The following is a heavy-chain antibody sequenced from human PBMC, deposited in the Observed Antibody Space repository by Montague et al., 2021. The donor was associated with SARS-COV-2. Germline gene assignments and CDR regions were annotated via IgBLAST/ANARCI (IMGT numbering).Heavy chain of an antibody. CDR3: TREGYQVLWSDYYYYGMDV. J-gene: IGHJ6*02. D-gene: IGHD2-2*01. Sequence: SETLSLTCAVYGGSFSGYYWSWIRQPPGKGLEWIGEINHRGSTNYNPSLKSQVTISVDTSKNQFSLKLSSVTAADTAVYYCTREGYQVLWSDYYYYGMDVWGQGATVTV. V-gene: IGHV4-34*01. CDR1: GGSFSGYY. CDR2: INHRGST.